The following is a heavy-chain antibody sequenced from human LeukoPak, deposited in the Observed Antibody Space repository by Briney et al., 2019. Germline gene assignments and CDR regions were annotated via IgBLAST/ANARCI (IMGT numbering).Heavy chain of an antibody. D-gene: IGHD3-3*01. J-gene: IGHJ5*02. CDR3: ARARRFLEWFDP. CDR2: INPNSGGT. V-gene: IGHV1-2*02. Sequence: ASVKLSCKASGYTFTGYYMHWGRQAPGQGLEWMGWINPNSGGTNYAQKFQGRVTMTRDTSISTAYMELSRLRSDDTAVYYCARARRFLEWFDPWGQGTLVTVSS. CDR1: GYTFTGYY.